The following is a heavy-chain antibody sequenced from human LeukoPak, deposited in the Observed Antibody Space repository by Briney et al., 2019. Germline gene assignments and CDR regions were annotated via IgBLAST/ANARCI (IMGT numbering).Heavy chain of an antibody. D-gene: IGHD3-22*01. J-gene: IGHJ3*02. V-gene: IGHV3-7*02. CDR3: ARSQWLMYDVFDI. Sequence: GSLRLSCAASGFTFSSYSMGWVRQAPGKGLEWVANIKQDGSEKYYVDSVKGRFTISRDNAKNSLYLQMNSLTVEDTAVYYCARSQWLMYDVFDIWGQGTMVTVSS. CDR1: GFTFSSYS. CDR2: IKQDGSEK.